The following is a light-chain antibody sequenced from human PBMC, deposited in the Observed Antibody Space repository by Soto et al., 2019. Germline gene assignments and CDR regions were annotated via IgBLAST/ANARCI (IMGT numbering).Light chain of an antibody. V-gene: IGLV2-14*03. CDR2: DVT. Sequence: QSVLTQPASVSGSPGQSITISCTGTSSDVGGYNYVSWYQQHPGEAPKLMIYDVTIRPSGVSDRFSGSKSGNTASLTISGLQAEDEADYYCSSFTVSGPIFGGGTKLTVL. CDR1: SSDVGGYNY. J-gene: IGLJ2*01. CDR3: SSFTVSGPI.